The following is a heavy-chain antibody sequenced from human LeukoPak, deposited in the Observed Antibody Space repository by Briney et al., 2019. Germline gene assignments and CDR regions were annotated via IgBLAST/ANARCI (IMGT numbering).Heavy chain of an antibody. CDR1: GFTFSSYC. V-gene: IGHV3-30*18. D-gene: IGHD3-10*01. CDR3: AKGWFGELPQFDY. CDR2: ISYDGSNK. J-gene: IGHJ4*02. Sequence: QSGGSLRLSCAASGFTFSSYCMHWVRQAPGKGLEWVAVISYDGSNKYYADSVKGRFTISRDNSKNTLYLQMNSLRAEDTAVYYCAKGWFGELPQFDYWGQGTLVTVSS.